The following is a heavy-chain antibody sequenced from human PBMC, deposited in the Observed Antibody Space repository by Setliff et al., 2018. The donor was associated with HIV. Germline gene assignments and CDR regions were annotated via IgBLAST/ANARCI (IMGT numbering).Heavy chain of an antibody. D-gene: IGHD2-15*01. CDR1: GGSLQGYY. V-gene: IGHV4-4*07. CDR2: IYAGGSA. J-gene: IGHJ6*02. Sequence: SETLSLTCSVSGGSLQGYYWSWIRQPAGKGLEWIGRIYAGGSANYNPSLRRRVTLSLDTSKNQFSLRLNSVTATDTAVYYCARDPQLVAAKSRRRYYYGLDLWGQGTTVTVSS. CDR3: ARDPQLVAAKSRRRYYYGLDL.